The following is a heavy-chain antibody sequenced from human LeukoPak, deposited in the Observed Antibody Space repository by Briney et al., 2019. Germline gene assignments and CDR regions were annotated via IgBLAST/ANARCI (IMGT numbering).Heavy chain of an antibody. V-gene: IGHV3-73*01. CDR3: AKVMYSSSWVQMDV. Sequence: GGSLRLSCAASGFTFSGSAMHWVRQASGKGLEWVGCIRSKANSYATAYAASVKGRFTISRDNSKNTLYLQMNSLKVEDTAVYYCAKVMYSSSWVQMDVWGKGTTVSVS. CDR1: GFTFSGSA. J-gene: IGHJ6*03. D-gene: IGHD2-2*01. CDR2: IRSKANSYAT.